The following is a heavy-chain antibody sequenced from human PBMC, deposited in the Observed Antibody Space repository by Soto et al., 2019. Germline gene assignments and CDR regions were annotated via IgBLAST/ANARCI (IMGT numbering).Heavy chain of an antibody. CDR1: GGTYSSYA. Sequence: SVKVSCKASGGTYSSYASSWVRQAPGQGLEWMGGIIPIFGTANYAQKFQGRVTITADESTSTAYMELSSLRSEDTAVYYCARSIVLVPAAIPHFDYWGQGTTVTVSS. CDR3: ARSIVLVPAAIPHFDY. D-gene: IGHD2-2*02. CDR2: IIPIFGTA. V-gene: IGHV1-69*13. J-gene: IGHJ4*03.